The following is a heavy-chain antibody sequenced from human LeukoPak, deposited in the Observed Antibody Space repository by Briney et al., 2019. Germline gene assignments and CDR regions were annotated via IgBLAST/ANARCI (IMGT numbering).Heavy chain of an antibody. V-gene: IGHV3-23*01. D-gene: IGHD3-9*01. Sequence: PGGSLRLSCAASGFTFSTYGMHWVRQAPGKGLEWVSAISGSGGGTYYADSVKGRFTISRDNSKNTLYLQMNSLRAEDTAVYYCARLYHDILTGYAFDIWGQGTMVTVSS. CDR1: GFTFSTYG. CDR3: ARLYHDILTGYAFDI. CDR2: ISGSGGGT. J-gene: IGHJ3*02.